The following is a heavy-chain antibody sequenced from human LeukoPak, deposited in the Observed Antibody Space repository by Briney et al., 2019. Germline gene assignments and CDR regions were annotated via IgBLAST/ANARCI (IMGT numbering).Heavy chain of an antibody. Sequence: SETLSLTCIVSGGSISSYYWSWIRQPAGKGLEWIGRIYTSGSTNYNPSLKSRVTMSVDTSKNQFSLKLSSVTAADTAVYYCARVRTPYDSSGYYSGYYFDYWGQGTLVTVSS. V-gene: IGHV4-4*07. J-gene: IGHJ4*02. CDR2: IYTSGST. D-gene: IGHD3-22*01. CDR1: GGSISSYY. CDR3: ARVRTPYDSSGYYSGYYFDY.